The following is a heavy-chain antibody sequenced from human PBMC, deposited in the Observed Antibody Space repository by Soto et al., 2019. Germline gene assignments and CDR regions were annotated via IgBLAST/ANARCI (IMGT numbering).Heavy chain of an antibody. CDR2: IYPGDSDT. J-gene: IGHJ6*03. V-gene: IGHV5-51*01. Sequence: EVQLVQSGAEVKKPGESLKISCKGSGYSFTSYWIGWVRQMPGKGLEWMGIIYPGDSDTRYSPSFQGQVTISADKSISTAYLQWSSLKASDTAMYYCARHRQQLGVSDYYYYYYMDVWGKGTTVTVSS. CDR3: ARHRQQLGVSDYYYYYYMDV. CDR1: GYSFTSYW. D-gene: IGHD6-13*01.